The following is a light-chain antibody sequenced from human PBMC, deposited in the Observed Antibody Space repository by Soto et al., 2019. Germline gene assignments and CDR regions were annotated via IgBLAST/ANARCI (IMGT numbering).Light chain of an antibody. V-gene: IGKV1-39*01. Sequence: QLTQSPSSLSASVGARVTITCRASQGISSYLAWYQQKPGKAPKLLIYAASSLQSGVPSRFSGSGSGTDFTITISSLQPEDGATYYGQQSYSTQWTFGQGTKVDIK. CDR3: QQSYSTQWT. CDR2: AAS. CDR1: QGISSY. J-gene: IGKJ1*01.